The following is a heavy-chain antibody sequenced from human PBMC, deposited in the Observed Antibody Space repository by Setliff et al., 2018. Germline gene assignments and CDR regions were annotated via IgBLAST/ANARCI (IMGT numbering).Heavy chain of an antibody. CDR2: VKSDGTYT. D-gene: IGHD6-13*01. V-gene: IGHV3-74*01. CDR3: AKCSSWDSHHPHFTY. CDR1: GFTFSSYW. Sequence: LRLSCAVSGFTFSSYWMHWVRQAPGKGLVWVSRVKSDGTYTNYADSVKGRFTISRDNAKNTLFLQMNSLRAEDTAVYYCAKCSSWDSHHPHFTYWGQGTLVTVSS. J-gene: IGHJ4*02.